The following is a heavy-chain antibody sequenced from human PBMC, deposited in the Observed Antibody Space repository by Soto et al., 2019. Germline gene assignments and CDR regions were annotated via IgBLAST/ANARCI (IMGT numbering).Heavy chain of an antibody. V-gene: IGHV4-38-2*02. J-gene: IGHJ6*02. CDR1: GYSISSGYY. CDR3: ARDRITIFGVVIPYYYYYGMDV. Sequence: PSETLSLTCAVSGYSISSGYYWGWIRQPPGKGLEWIGSIYHSGSTYYNPSLKSRVTISVDTSKNQFSLKLSSVTAADTAVYYCARDRITIFGVVIPYYYYYGMDVWGQRTTVTVSS. D-gene: IGHD3-3*01. CDR2: IYHSGST.